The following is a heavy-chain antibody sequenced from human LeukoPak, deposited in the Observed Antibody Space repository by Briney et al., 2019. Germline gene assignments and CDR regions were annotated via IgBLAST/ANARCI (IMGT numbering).Heavy chain of an antibody. CDR2: ISWNSGNV. CDR3: ARARRADLRYGEAFRHSKAVRAFDI. Sequence: GGSLRLSCAASGFNFDDYAMHWVRQAPGKGLEWVSGISWNSGNVGYADSVKGRFTISRDNAKNSLYLQMNSLRAEDTAVYYCARARRADLRYGEAFRHSKAVRAFDIWGQGTMVTVSS. V-gene: IGHV3-9*01. J-gene: IGHJ3*02. CDR1: GFNFDDYA. D-gene: IGHD3-10*01.